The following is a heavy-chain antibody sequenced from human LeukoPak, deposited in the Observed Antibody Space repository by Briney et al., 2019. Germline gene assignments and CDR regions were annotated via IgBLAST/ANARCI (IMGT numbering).Heavy chain of an antibody. J-gene: IGHJ4*02. D-gene: IGHD1-26*01. CDR1: GGSISTATFD. CDR2: ISSSGTA. CDR3: ARFKGGTGFDY. V-gene: IGHV4-39*01. Sequence: SETLSLTCAVSGGSISTATFDWGWIRQAPGRDLEWIATISSSGTAYYNPSLMSRVTISVDTSMNQSSLELTSVTAADTGLFYCARFKGGTGFDYWGQGILVIVSS.